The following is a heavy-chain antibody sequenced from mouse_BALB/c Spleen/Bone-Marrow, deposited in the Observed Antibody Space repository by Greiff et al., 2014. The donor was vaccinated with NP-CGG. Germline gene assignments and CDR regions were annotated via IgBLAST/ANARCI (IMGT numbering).Heavy chain of an antibody. CDR2: IYPSTGYT. V-gene: IGHV1-7*01. Sequence: QVQLKESGAELAKPGASVKMSCKASGYTFTSYWMHWVKQRPGQGLERIGYIYPSTGYTEHNQKFKDKAIMTADKSSSTAYMQLSSLTSEDSAVYYCARDDYAYWGQGTLVTVSA. D-gene: IGHD2-4*01. CDR3: ARDDYAY. J-gene: IGHJ3*01. CDR1: GYTFTSYW.